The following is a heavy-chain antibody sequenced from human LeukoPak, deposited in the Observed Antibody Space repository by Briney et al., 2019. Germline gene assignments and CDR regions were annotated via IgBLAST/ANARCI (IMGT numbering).Heavy chain of an antibody. D-gene: IGHD3-22*01. CDR1: GGSISSYY. J-gene: IGHJ2*01. CDR3: ARKNYYDSSGYYTWYFDL. CDR2: IYYSGST. Sequence: LETLSLTCTVSGGSISSYYWSWIRQPPGKGLEWIGYIYYSGSTNYNPSLKSRVTISVDTSKNQFSLKLSSVTAADTAVYYCARKNYYDSSGYYTWYFDLWGRGTLVTVSS. V-gene: IGHV4-59*01.